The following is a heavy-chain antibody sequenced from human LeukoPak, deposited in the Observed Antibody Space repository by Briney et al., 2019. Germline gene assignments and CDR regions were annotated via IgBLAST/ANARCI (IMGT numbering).Heavy chain of an antibody. CDR1: GYTFTSYD. CDR3: ASTIAAAGNFDP. Sequence: ASVKVSCKGSGYTFTSYDINWVRQATGQGLEWMGWMNPNSGNTGYAQKFQGRVTITRNTSISTAYMELSSLRSEDTAVYYCASTIAAAGNFDPWGQGTLVTVSS. D-gene: IGHD6-13*01. V-gene: IGHV1-8*03. CDR2: MNPNSGNT. J-gene: IGHJ5*02.